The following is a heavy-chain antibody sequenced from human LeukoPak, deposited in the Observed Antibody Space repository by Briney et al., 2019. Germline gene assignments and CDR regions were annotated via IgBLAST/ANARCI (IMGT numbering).Heavy chain of an antibody. J-gene: IGHJ5*02. CDR1: GGSFSGYY. CDR2: INHSGST. Sequence: SETLSLTCAVYGGSFSGYYWSWIRQPPGKGLEWIGEINHSGSTNYNPSPKSRVTISVDTSKNQFSLKLSSVTAADTAVYYCARVIDYSSSPNWFDPWGQGTLVTVSS. D-gene: IGHD6-6*01. V-gene: IGHV4-34*01. CDR3: ARVIDYSSSPNWFDP.